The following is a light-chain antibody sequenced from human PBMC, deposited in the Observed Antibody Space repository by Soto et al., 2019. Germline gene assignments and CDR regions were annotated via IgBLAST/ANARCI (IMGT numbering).Light chain of an antibody. CDR1: QNIDDW. Sequence: DIQMTQSPSTLSASVGDSVSITCRASQNIDDWLAWYQQKPGKAPKFLMYDASTLTSGVPSRFSGSRSGTEFTLTISSLQPDDFATYYCQQYKSHRTFGQGTKVELK. CDR3: QQYKSHRT. CDR2: DAS. J-gene: IGKJ1*01. V-gene: IGKV1-5*01.